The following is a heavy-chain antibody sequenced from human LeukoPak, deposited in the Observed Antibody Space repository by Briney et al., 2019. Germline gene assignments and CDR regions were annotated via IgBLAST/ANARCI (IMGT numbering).Heavy chain of an antibody. CDR1: GFTFSDYY. Sequence: GGSLRLSCAASGFTFSDYYMSWFRQAPGKGLEWVSYISGGGTTIYYADSVKGRFTISRDNSKNTLYLQMNSLRAEDTAVYYCAKGGYYGSGSYYRLMSRWDYFDYWGQGTLVTVSS. D-gene: IGHD3-10*01. CDR2: ISGGGTTI. CDR3: AKGGYYGSGSYYRLMSRWDYFDY. J-gene: IGHJ4*02. V-gene: IGHV3-11*01.